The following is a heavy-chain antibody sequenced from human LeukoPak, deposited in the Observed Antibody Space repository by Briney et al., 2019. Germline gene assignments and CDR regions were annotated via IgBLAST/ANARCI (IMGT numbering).Heavy chain of an antibody. Sequence: SETLSLTCTVSSGSISTSNYYWGWVRQPPGKALEWIGNIFYSGSTYYSPSLKSRVTISVDTSKNQFSLKLSSVTAADTAVYYCARDGGLWGQGTLVTVSS. CDR1: SGSISTSNYY. V-gene: IGHV4-39*07. D-gene: IGHD2-15*01. CDR2: IFYSGST. J-gene: IGHJ4*02. CDR3: ARDGGL.